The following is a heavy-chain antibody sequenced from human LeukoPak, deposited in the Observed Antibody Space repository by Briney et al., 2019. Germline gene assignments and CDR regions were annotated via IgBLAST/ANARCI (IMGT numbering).Heavy chain of an antibody. D-gene: IGHD1-26*01. Sequence: GGALRLSCAASGFTFSSYGMHWVRQAPGKGLEWVAVISYDGSNKYYADSVKGRFTISRDNSKNTLYLQMNSLRAEDTAVYYCARASGSYYYVGIDYWGQGTLVTVSS. CDR1: GFTFSSYG. CDR2: ISYDGSNK. J-gene: IGHJ4*02. V-gene: IGHV3-30*03. CDR3: ARASGSYYYVGIDY.